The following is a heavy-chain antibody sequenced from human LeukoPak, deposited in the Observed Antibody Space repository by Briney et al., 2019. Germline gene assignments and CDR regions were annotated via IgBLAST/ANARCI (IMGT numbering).Heavy chain of an antibody. CDR1: GGSISSYY. J-gene: IGHJ6*03. D-gene: IGHD2-2*02. V-gene: IGHV4-59*01. CDR3: AREAPLYCSSTSCDTYYYYYMDV. Sequence: SETLSLTCTVSGGSISSYYWSWIRQAPGKGLEWIGYTYYSGSTNYNPSLKSRVTISVDTSKNQFSLKLSSVTAADTAVYYCAREAPLYCSSTSCDTYYYYYMDVWGKGTTVTVSS. CDR2: TYYSGST.